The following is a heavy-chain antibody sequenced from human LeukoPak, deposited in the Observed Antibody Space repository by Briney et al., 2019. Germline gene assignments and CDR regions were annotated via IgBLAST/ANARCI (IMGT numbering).Heavy chain of an antibody. CDR3: ARDSGGDTAIWGSYGMDV. Sequence: GASVKVSCKASGYTFSTYGISWVRQAPGQGLEWMGWISAYNGNTNYAQKLQGRVTMTTDSSASTAYMELRSLRSDDTAVYYCARDSGGDTAIWGSYGMDVWGQGTTVTVFS. V-gene: IGHV1-18*01. J-gene: IGHJ6*02. CDR2: ISAYNGNT. CDR1: GYTFSTYG. D-gene: IGHD5-18*01.